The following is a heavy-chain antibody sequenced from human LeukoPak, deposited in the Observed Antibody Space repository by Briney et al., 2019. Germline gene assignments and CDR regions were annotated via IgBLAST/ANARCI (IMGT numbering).Heavy chain of an antibody. CDR3: ARGHSSSWYFNWFDP. V-gene: IGHV4-38-2*02. D-gene: IGHD6-13*01. J-gene: IGHJ5*02. Sequence: PSETLSLTCSVSGYAISSGYFWGWIRQPPGKGLEWFGTIYRSGSTYYNPSLKSRVTISVDTSKNQFSLKLSSVTAADTAVYYCARGHSSSWYFNWFDPWGQGTLVTVSS. CDR1: GYAISSGYF. CDR2: IYRSGST.